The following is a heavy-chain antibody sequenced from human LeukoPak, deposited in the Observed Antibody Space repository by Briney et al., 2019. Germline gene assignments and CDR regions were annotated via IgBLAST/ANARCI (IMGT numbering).Heavy chain of an antibody. Sequence: SETLSLTCAVYGGSFSGYYWSWIRQPAGEGLQWIGHVYSTGTTNYNPSLGSRVSISLDTSKKQFSLEMTSVTAADTAVYYCARRLAVTRDYFDPWGQGILVTVSS. J-gene: IGHJ5*02. CDR3: ARRLAVTRDYFDP. V-gene: IGHV4-59*10. D-gene: IGHD4-17*01. CDR1: GGSFSGYY. CDR2: VYSTGTT.